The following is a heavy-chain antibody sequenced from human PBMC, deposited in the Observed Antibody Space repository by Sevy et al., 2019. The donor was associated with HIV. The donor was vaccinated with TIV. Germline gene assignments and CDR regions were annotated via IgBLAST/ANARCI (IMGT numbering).Heavy chain of an antibody. Sequence: SETLSLPCTVSGDSITNGDYYWTWIRQHPGKGLEWIGYIYYTGSTYYNPSLESRLTMSIDTSKNQFSLRLNSVTAADTAIDYCARGDTVLPTGGFDLWGRGTLVTVSS. D-gene: IGHD3-16*01. CDR1: GDSITNGDYY. V-gene: IGHV4-31*03. CDR3: ARGDTVLPTGGFDL. CDR2: IYYTGST. J-gene: IGHJ2*01.